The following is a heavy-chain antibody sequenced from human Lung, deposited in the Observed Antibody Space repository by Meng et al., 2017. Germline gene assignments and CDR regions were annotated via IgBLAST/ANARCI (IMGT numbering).Heavy chain of an antibody. D-gene: IGHD6-19*01. V-gene: IGHV4/OR15-8*02. CDR2: IYHGGDT. Sequence: QVQRQESGPGLVKPSGTLSPTCVVSGGSISSIDWWSWVRQPPGKGLEWIGEIYHGGDTNYNPSLKSRVTIAIDRSKNQFSLKLSSVTAADTAVYYCASWIYSCGWQWGQGTLVTVSS. J-gene: IGHJ4*02. CDR1: GGSISSIDW. CDR3: ASWIYSCGWQ.